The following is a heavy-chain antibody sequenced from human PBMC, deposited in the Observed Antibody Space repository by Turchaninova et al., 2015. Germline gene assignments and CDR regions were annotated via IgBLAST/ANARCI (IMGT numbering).Heavy chain of an antibody. Sequence: QVTLTESGPALVKPTQTLTLTCTFSGFSLSTSGMRVSWLRQPPGTDLVWLARIVWDDDTFYRTSLRTRLTIFKETSKVQVVLTMTNMDPVDTAAYYCARSGFSRGWYVDSWGQGTLVTVSS. J-gene: IGHJ4*02. V-gene: IGHV2-70*04. CDR2: IVWDDDT. D-gene: IGHD6-19*01. CDR3: ARSGFSRGWYVDS. CDR1: GFSLSTSGMR.